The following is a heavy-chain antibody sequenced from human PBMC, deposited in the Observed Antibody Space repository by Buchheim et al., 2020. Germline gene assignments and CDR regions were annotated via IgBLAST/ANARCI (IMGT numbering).Heavy chain of an antibody. J-gene: IGHJ6*02. CDR2: IIPSFGSP. Sequence: QVQLVQSGAEVKKPGSSVKVSCMTSGDIFSTYDGVSWVRQAPGQGLEWMGGIIPSFGSPSYSQKFHGRVTITADKRTSYVYLELTSLRSEDTAVYFCARDGTSRRFFYYAMDVWGQGT. CDR1: GDIFSTYD. CDR3: ARDGTSRRFFYYAMDV. V-gene: IGHV1-69*06.